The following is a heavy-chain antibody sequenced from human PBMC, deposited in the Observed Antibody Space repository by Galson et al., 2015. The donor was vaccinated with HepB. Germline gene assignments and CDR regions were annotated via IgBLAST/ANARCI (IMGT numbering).Heavy chain of an antibody. CDR2: IKQDGSEK. CDR3: ARTLDYIAVAGTIFDY. CDR1: GFTFSSYW. J-gene: IGHJ4*02. V-gene: IGHV3-7*03. Sequence: SLRLSCAASGFTFSSYWMSWVRQAPGKGLEWVANIKQDGSEKYYVDSVKGRFTISRDNAKNSLYLQMNSLRAEDTAVYYCARTLDYIAVAGTIFDYWGQGTLVTVSS. D-gene: IGHD6-19*01.